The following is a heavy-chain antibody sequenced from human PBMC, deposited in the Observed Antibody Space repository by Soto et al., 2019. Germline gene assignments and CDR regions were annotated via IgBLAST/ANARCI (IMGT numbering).Heavy chain of an antibody. CDR3: ARRAVTTSPFDN. V-gene: IGHV4-31*03. D-gene: IGHD4-4*01. CDR1: GGSISSGNYY. Sequence: PSETLSLTCTVSGGSISSGNYYWSWIRQHPGKGLEWIGYIYYGASTYYNPSLKSRITISVDTSKNQFSLKLSSVTAADTAVYYCARRAVTTSPFDNWGQGTLVTVSS. CDR2: IYYGAST. J-gene: IGHJ4*02.